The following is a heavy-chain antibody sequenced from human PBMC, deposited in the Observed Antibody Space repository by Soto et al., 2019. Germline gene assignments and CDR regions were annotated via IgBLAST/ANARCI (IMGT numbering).Heavy chain of an antibody. CDR3: ARAVVRGVIMNNWFDP. J-gene: IGHJ5*02. V-gene: IGHV4-31*03. D-gene: IGHD3-10*01. CDR1: GGSISSGGYY. Sequence: KPSETLSLTCTVSGGSISSGGYYWSWIRQHPGKGLEWIGYIYYSGSTYYNPSLKSRVTISVDTSKNQFSLKLSSVTAADTAVYYCARAVVRGVIMNNWFDPWGQGTLVTVSS. CDR2: IYYSGST.